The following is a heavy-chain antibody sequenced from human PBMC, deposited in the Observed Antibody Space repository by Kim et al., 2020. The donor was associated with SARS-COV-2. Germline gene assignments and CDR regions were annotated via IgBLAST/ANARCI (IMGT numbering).Heavy chain of an antibody. D-gene: IGHD6-6*01. V-gene: IGHV3-23*01. J-gene: IGHJ6*02. Sequence: FYADSVKGRFTISRDNSQNMVYLQLNSLRAEDTAIYYCAKRLASSALDVWGQGTTVTVSS. CDR3: AKRLASSALDV.